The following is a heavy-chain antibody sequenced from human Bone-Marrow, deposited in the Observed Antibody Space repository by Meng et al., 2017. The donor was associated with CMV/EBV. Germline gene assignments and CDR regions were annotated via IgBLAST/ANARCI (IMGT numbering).Heavy chain of an antibody. CDR2: IIPILGIA. J-gene: IGHJ6*02. V-gene: IGHV1-69*10. CDR1: GCTFSSYS. D-gene: IGHD2-2*01. Sequence: SVTVSCKASGCTFSSYSISWVRQAPGQGLEWMGGIIPILGIANYAQKFQGRVTITEDKSTSTADMELSSLRSEDTAVYYCARPADVVVPAARRRYYYYYGMDVWGQGTTVTVSS. CDR3: ARPADVVVPAARRRYYYYYGMDV.